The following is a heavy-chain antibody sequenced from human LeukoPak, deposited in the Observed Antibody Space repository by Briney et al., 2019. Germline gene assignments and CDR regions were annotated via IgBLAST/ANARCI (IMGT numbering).Heavy chain of an antibody. CDR1: GGSISSGGYY. D-gene: IGHD3-22*01. J-gene: IGHJ3*02. CDR3: ARDQWYYYDSSDAFDI. Sequence: SETLSLTCTVSGGSISSGGYYWSWIRQHPGKGLVWIGYIYYSGSTYYNPSLKSRVTISVDTSKNQFSLKLSSVTAADTAVYYCARDQWYYYDSSDAFDIWGQGTIVTVSS. V-gene: IGHV4-31*03. CDR2: IYYSGST.